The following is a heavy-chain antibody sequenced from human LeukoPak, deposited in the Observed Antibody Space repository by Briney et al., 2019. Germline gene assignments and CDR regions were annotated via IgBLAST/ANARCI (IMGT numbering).Heavy chain of an antibody. CDR1: GFTFSSYG. J-gene: IGHJ5*02. D-gene: IGHD3-10*01. CDR3: ARVATGSYDWFDP. Sequence: GGSLRLSCAASGFTFSSYGMTWVRQAPGKGLEWVSGISRSGGSTYYADSVKGRFTISRDNSKNTLYLQMNSLRAEDTAVYFCARVATGSYDWFDPWGQGTLVTVSS. V-gene: IGHV3-23*01. CDR2: ISRSGGST.